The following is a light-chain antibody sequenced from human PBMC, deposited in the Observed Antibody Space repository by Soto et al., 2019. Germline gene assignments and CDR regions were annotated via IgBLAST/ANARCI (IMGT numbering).Light chain of an antibody. CDR3: QQYGSSPLT. V-gene: IGKV3-20*01. CDR2: GVF. CDR1: QSVSSGY. J-gene: IGKJ1*01. Sequence: DIVLTQSPGTVSLSPGERATLSCRASQSVSSGYLAWYQQKPCQAPRLRIYGVFSRANCIPDRFSGSGSVTDFTLTISRLEPEDLAVYYCQQYGSSPLTFGQGTKVDI.